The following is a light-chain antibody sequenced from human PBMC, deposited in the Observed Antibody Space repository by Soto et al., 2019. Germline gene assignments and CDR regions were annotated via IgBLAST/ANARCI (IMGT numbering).Light chain of an antibody. CDR1: QGIRND. V-gene: IGKV1-6*01. Sequence: AIQMTQSPSSLSASVGDRVTITCRASQGIRNDLGWYQQKPGRAPKLLIYAASSLQSGVPSRFSGTGSGRDFTFTISSLQSEDFATYYCLKDYDYPWTFGQGTKVEIK. J-gene: IGKJ1*01. CDR3: LKDYDYPWT. CDR2: AAS.